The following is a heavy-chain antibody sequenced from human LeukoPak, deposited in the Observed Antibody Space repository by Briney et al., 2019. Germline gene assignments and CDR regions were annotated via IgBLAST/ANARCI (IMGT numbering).Heavy chain of an antibody. Sequence: PGGSLRLSCAASGFTFSSYSMSWVRQAPGKGLEWVSAISGSGGSTYYADSVKGRFTISRDNSKNTLYLQMNSLRAEDTAVYYCAKFPSELNYFDYWGQGTLVTVSS. CDR2: ISGSGGST. J-gene: IGHJ4*02. CDR3: AKFPSELNYFDY. CDR1: GFTFSSYS. V-gene: IGHV3-23*01. D-gene: IGHD3-10*01.